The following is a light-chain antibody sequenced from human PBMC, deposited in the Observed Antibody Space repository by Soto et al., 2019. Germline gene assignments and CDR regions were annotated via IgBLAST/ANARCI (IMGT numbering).Light chain of an antibody. J-gene: IGKJ1*01. V-gene: IGKV1-17*01. CDR2: EAS. CDR1: QDSRND. CDR3: LQYSTYPWT. Sequence: IPINPSPSPPSSSLGEKDTITFRASQDSRNDLDWFQQKPAKAPERLIYEASNLQSGVPSRFSGSGSGTEFTLTISSLQAEDFATYFCLQYSTYPWTFGQGTKVAIK.